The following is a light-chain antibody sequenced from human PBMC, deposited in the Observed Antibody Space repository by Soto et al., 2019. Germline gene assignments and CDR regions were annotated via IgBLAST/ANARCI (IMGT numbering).Light chain of an antibody. Sequence: QSALTEPASVSGSRGQSITISCTATSRDVGGYNYVSWYQQHPGKAPKLIIYEVSNRPSGASTRFSGSKSCNTASLPISALKAEEEADYYCSSYTSRTAPYVFGTGTKLTVL. CDR3: SSYTSRTAPYV. J-gene: IGLJ1*01. CDR1: SRDVGGYNY. V-gene: IGLV2-14*01. CDR2: EVS.